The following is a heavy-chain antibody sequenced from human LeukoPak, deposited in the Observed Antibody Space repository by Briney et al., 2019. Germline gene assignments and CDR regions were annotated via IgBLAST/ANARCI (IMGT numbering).Heavy chain of an antibody. CDR3: ARCTSTSCYNFDY. Sequence: SQTLSLTCTVSGGSINSGSFYWNWIRQSAGKGLEWIGHVYTTGTTNCNPSLRSRVTIPLDTSKNQFSLNLNSVTAADTAVYYCARCTSTSCYNFDYWGQGTLLTVSS. J-gene: IGHJ4*02. CDR1: GGSINSGSFY. D-gene: IGHD2-2*02. V-gene: IGHV4-61*09. CDR2: VYTTGTT.